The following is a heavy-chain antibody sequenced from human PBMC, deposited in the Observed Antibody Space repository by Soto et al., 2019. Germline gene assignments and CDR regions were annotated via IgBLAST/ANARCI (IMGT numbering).Heavy chain of an antibody. CDR2: IYPGDSDT. Sequence: GESLKISCKGSGYSFTSYWIGWVRQMPGKGLEWMGIIYPGDSDTRYSQSFQGQVTISADKSISTAYLQWSSLKASDTAMYYCARQSRGYSYGSGYYYGMDVWGQGTTVTVSS. CDR3: ARQSRGYSYGSGYYYGMDV. J-gene: IGHJ6*02. CDR1: GYSFTSYW. D-gene: IGHD5-18*01. V-gene: IGHV5-51*01.